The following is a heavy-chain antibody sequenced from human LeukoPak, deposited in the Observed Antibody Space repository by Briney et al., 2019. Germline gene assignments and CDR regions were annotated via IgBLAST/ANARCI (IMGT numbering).Heavy chain of an antibody. CDR3: ARADYDFWSGYYYKDYYYYYGMDV. V-gene: IGHV1-8*01. Sequence: ASVKVSCKASGYTFTSYDINWVRQATGQGLEWMGWMNPNSGNTGYAQKFQGRVTMTRNTSISTAYMELSSLRSEDTAVYYCARADYDFWSGYYYKDYYYYYGMDVWGQGTTVTVSS. CDR1: GYTFTSYD. D-gene: IGHD3-3*01. CDR2: MNPNSGNT. J-gene: IGHJ6*02.